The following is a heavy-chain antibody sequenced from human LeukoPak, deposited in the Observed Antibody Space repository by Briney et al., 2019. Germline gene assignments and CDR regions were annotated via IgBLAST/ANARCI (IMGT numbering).Heavy chain of an antibody. J-gene: IGHJ4*02. CDR2: ISSSSSYI. D-gene: IGHD6-19*01. CDR3: AKTPVAQGYYFDY. V-gene: IGHV3-21*04. Sequence: GGSLRLSCAASGFTFSSYSMNWVRQAPGKGLEWVSSISSSSSYIYYADSVKGRFTISRDNSKNTLYLQMNSLRAEDTAVYYCAKTPVAQGYYFDYWGQGTLVTVSS. CDR1: GFTFSSYS.